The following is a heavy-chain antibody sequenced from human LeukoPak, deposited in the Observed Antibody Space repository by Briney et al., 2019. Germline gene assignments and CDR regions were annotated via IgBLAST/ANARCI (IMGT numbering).Heavy chain of an antibody. CDR1: GFTFSSYW. Sequence: GGSLRLSCAASGFTFSSYWMSWVRQAPGKGLEWVANIKQDGSEKYYVDSVKGRFTISRDNAKNSLYMQMNSLRAEDTAVYYCAKDTYSIPRYFDYWGQGTLVTVSS. CDR2: IKQDGSEK. D-gene: IGHD4-11*01. CDR3: AKDTYSIPRYFDY. V-gene: IGHV3-7*03. J-gene: IGHJ4*02.